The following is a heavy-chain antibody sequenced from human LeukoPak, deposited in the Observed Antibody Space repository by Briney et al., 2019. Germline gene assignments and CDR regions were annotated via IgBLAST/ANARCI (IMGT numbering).Heavy chain of an antibody. V-gene: IGHV3-48*02. CDR2: ISSTGNTI. CDR1: GFTFSSYG. D-gene: IGHD6-13*01. Sequence: PGGSLRLSCAASGFTFSSYGVNWVRQAPGKGLEWVSYISSTGNTIYYAYSVKGRFTISRDNGKYSLYLQMNSLRDEDTAVYYCARDRSSSAAPSLSYWGQGTLVTVSS. CDR3: ARDRSSSAAPSLSY. J-gene: IGHJ4*02.